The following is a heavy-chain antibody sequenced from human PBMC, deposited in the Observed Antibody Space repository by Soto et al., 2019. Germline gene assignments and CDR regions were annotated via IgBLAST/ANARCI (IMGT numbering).Heavy chain of an antibody. CDR1: GFTFSNAW. CDR3: TTDRLEPTGDYVNYYYMDV. CDR2: IKSKTDGGTT. V-gene: IGHV3-15*01. Sequence: GGSLRLSCAASGFTFSNAWMSWVRQAPGKGLEWVGRIKSKTDGGTTDYAAPVKGRFTISRDDSKNTRHLQMNSLKTEDTAVYYCTTDRLEPTGDYVNYYYMDVWGKGTTVTVSS. D-gene: IGHD4-17*01. J-gene: IGHJ6*03.